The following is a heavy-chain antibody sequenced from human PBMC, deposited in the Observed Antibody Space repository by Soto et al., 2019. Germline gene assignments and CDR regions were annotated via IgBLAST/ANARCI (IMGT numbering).Heavy chain of an antibody. V-gene: IGHV3-30-3*01. CDR1: GFSFSNYA. D-gene: IGHD3-10*02. Sequence: GGSLRLSCVASGFSFSNYAINWVRQAPGKGLEWVAVISYDGSNTYYADSVKGRFTISRDNSQKTVYLQMNSLRAGDTALYYCAKGRLFPPYFDYWGQGTLVTVSS. J-gene: IGHJ4*02. CDR3: AKGRLFPPYFDY. CDR2: ISYDGSNT.